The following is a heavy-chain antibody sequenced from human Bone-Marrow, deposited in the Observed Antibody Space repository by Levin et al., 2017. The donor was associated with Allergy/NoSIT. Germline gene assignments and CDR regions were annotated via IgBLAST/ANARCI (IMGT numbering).Heavy chain of an antibody. V-gene: IGHV4-34*01. Sequence: PGGSLRLSCAVYGGSFSGYYWSWIRQPPGKGLEWIGEINHSGSTNYNPSLKSRVTISVDTSKNQFSLKLSSVTAADTAVYYCARASGLVRGRFDPWGQGTLVTVSS. CDR2: INHSGST. D-gene: IGHD3-10*01. CDR1: GGSFSGYY. J-gene: IGHJ5*02. CDR3: ARASGLVRGRFDP.